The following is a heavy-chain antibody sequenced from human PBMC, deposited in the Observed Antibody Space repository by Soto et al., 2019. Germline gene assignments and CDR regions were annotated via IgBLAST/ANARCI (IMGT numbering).Heavy chain of an antibody. CDR2: IYPGDSDT. D-gene: IGHD1-1*01. CDR3: ARRGRQEENVDY. J-gene: IGHJ4*02. CDR1: GYRFTSYW. Sequence: GESLKISCQGSGYRFTSYWIGWVRQMPGKGLEYMGIIYPGDSDTRYSPSFQGQVTISADKSISTAYLQGSSMKASDTAIYYCARRGRQEENVDYWGQGTLVTVS. V-gene: IGHV5-51*01.